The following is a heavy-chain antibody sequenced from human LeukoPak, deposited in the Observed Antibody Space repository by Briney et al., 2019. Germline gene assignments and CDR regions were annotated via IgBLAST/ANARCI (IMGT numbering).Heavy chain of an antibody. D-gene: IGHD2-2*01. CDR2: IYYSGST. CDR3: ARHLVPAASPYYFDY. V-gene: IGHV4-39*01. Sequence: PSETLSLTCTVSGGSISSDNYYWGWIRQPPGKGLEWIGSIYYSGSTYYNPSLKSRVTISVDTSKNQFSLKLSSVTAADTAVYYCARHLVPAASPYYFDYWGQGTLVTVSS. J-gene: IGHJ4*02. CDR1: GGSISSDNYY.